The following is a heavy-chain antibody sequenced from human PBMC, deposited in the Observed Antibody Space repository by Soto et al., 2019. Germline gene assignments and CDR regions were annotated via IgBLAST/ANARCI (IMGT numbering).Heavy chain of an antibody. Sequence: PGWSLRLSCAASGFSFSDFYMTWIRQAPGKGLEWISYINGGSSVIKYADSVQGRFIISRDNARNSLYLQMNSLGAEDTAIYYCTTDPRLVDVWGPGTTVTVSS. D-gene: IGHD3-9*01. CDR3: TTDPRLVDV. CDR2: INGGSSVI. CDR1: GFSFSDFY. V-gene: IGHV3-11*06. J-gene: IGHJ6*02.